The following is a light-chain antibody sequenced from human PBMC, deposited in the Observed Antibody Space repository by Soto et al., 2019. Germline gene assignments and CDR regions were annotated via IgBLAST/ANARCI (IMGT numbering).Light chain of an antibody. CDR2: KAS. CDR3: QQYHIYSGT. CDR1: QTIDSW. V-gene: IGKV1-5*03. Sequence: IQMTPSPSTLSASVGDRVTITCRASQTIDSWLAWYQQRPGKPPNLLIYKASTLASGVPSRFSGSGSGTEFTLTINSLQPDDFAPYYCQQYHIYSGTFGLGTKVDIK. J-gene: IGKJ1*01.